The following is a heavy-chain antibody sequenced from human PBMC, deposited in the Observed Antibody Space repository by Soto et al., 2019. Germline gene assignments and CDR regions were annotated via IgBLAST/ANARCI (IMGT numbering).Heavy chain of an antibody. J-gene: IGHJ6*02. CDR3: ARGVYYDAVWEKLNQYGLDV. V-gene: IGHV1-18*01. Sequence: QVRLVQPAAEGKKPGASVKVACKTSGYTSIRYGLAWMRQSPGHGIARLGWISPYNDYTNYVQKFQGRVRMTADTSTKTVYLELRPLTSDDTAVYYCARGVYYDAVWEKLNQYGLDVWGQGTTVSVAS. D-gene: IGHD3-16*01. CDR1: GYTSIRYG. CDR2: ISPYNDYT.